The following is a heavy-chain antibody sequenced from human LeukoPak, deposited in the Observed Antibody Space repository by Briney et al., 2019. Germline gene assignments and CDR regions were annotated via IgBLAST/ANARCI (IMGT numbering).Heavy chain of an antibody. CDR2: INSDGSNT. V-gene: IGHV3-74*01. J-gene: IGHJ5*02. CDR1: GFTFSSYW. CDR3: ARLRGITIFGVVPKGFDP. Sequence: GGSLRLSCAASGFTFSSYWMHWVRQAPGKGLVWVSRINSDGSNTSYADSVKGRFTISRDNAKNTLYLQMNSLRAEDTAVYYCARLRGITIFGVVPKGFDPWGQGTLVTVSS. D-gene: IGHD3-3*01.